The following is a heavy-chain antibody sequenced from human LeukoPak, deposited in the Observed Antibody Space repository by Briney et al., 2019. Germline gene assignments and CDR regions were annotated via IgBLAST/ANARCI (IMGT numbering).Heavy chain of an antibody. Sequence: RSLRLSCAASGFTFSSYAMHWVRQAPGKGLEWVAVISYDGSNKYYADSVKGRFTISRDNSKDTLYLQMNSLRAEDTAVYYCARVRYDSSGYSLLGMDVWGQGTTVTVSS. CDR3: ARVRYDSSGYSLLGMDV. CDR1: GFTFSSYA. CDR2: ISYDGSNK. D-gene: IGHD3-22*01. J-gene: IGHJ6*02. V-gene: IGHV3-30-3*01.